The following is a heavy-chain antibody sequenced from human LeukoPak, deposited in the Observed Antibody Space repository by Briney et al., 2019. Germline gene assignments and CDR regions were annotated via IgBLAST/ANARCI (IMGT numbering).Heavy chain of an antibody. Sequence: SETLSLTCTVSGGSISSSSYYWGWIRQPPGKWLEWIGSIYYSGSTYYNPSLKSRVTISVDTSKNQFSLRLSSVIAADTAVYYCARHSAAAILPFDYWGQGTLVTVSS. CDR3: ARHSAAAILPFDY. CDR2: IYYSGST. V-gene: IGHV4-39*01. D-gene: IGHD2-2*01. J-gene: IGHJ4*02. CDR1: GGSISSSSYY.